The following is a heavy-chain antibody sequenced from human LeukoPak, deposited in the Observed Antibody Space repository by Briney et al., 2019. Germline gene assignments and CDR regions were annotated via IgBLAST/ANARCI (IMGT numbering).Heavy chain of an antibody. CDR1: GFTFSSYD. J-gene: IGHJ6*03. CDR3: ARGGDFGYSYGGYYYMDV. V-gene: IGHV3-13*01. Sequence: PGGSLRLSCAASGFTFSSYDMHWVRQATGKGLGWVSTIGTAGDTYYPGSVKGRFTISRENAKNSLYLQMNSLRAGDTAVYYCARGGDFGYSYGGYYYMDVWGKGTTVTVSS. CDR2: IGTAGDT. D-gene: IGHD5-18*01.